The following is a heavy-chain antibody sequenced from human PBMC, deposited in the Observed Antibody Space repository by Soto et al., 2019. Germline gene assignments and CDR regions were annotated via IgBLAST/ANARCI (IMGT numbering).Heavy chain of an antibody. CDR2: ISSSSSTI. Sequence: EVQVVESGGGLVQPGGSLRLSCAASGFTFSSNSMNWVRQAPGKGLEWVSYISSSSSTIYADSVKGRITISRDNAKNSLYLQMNSLRDAATAVYYCARVIWSGHLTSDLWGQGTLVTVSS. V-gene: IGHV3-48*02. D-gene: IGHD3-3*01. CDR1: GFTFSSNS. CDR3: ARVIWSGHLTSDL. J-gene: IGHJ5*02.